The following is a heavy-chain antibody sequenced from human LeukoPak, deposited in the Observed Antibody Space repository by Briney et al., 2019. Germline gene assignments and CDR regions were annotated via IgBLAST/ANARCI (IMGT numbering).Heavy chain of an antibody. CDR3: AQQLGYCSDGTCYFAY. J-gene: IGHJ4*02. CDR1: GFTSIAYA. Sequence: GGSLRLSCVGSGFTSIAYALTWARQAPGKGMEWVSGIGGGGVPTYYADSVKGRFTISRDNSKNTLYLQMNSLNAEDTAVYYCAQQLGYCSDGTCYFAYWGQGTLVTVSS. V-gene: IGHV3-23*01. CDR2: IGGGGVPT. D-gene: IGHD2-15*01.